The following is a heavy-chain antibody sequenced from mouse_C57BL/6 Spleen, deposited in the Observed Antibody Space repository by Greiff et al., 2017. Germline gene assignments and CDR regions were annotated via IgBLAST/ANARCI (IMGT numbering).Heavy chain of an antibody. CDR3: VRAYYSNPSYWYFDV. CDR1: GFTFNTYA. V-gene: IGHV10-3*01. CDR2: IRSKSSNYAR. Sequence: EVQRVESGGGLVQPKGSLKLSCAASGFTFNTYAMHWVRQAPGKGLEWVARIRSKSSNYARYYADSVKDRFTISRDDSQSMLYLQMNNLKTEDTAMYYCVRAYYSNPSYWYFDVWGTGTTVTVSS. D-gene: IGHD2-5*01. J-gene: IGHJ1*03.